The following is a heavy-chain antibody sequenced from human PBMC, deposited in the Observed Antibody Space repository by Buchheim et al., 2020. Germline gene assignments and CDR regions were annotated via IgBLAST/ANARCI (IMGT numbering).Heavy chain of an antibody. CDR3: ARVSDGTGTRPIDY. D-gene: IGHD3-10*01. V-gene: IGHV3-21*01. CDR1: GFTFSTSS. Sequence: EVQVVESGGGLVKPGGSLRLSCAASGFTFSTSSMCWARQAPGKGLEWVSFITSSGSHIYYADSVKGRFTISRDNPKNSLYLQMNSLRVEDTAVYYCARVSDGTGTRPIDYWGQGTL. CDR2: ITSSGSHI. J-gene: IGHJ4*02.